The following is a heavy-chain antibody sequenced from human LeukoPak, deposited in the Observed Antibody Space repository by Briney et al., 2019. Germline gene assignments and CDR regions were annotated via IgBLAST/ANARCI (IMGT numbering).Heavy chain of an antibody. V-gene: IGHV1-69*13. D-gene: IGHD3-10*01. Sequence: GASVKVSCKASGYTSTSYAISWVRQAPGQGLEWMGGIIPIFGTANYAQKFQGRVTITADESTSTAYMELSSLRSEDTAVYYCARDLRITMVRGVIHYFDYWGQGTLVTVSS. CDR1: GYTSTSYA. CDR2: IIPIFGTA. J-gene: IGHJ4*02. CDR3: ARDLRITMVRGVIHYFDY.